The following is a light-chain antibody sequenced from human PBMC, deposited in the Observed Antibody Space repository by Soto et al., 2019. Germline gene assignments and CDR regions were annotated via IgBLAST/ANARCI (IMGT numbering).Light chain of an antibody. CDR3: QQYYSIPLT. CDR2: WAS. Sequence: DIVMTQSPDSLAVSLGERATINCKSSQTVLYSSNNANYLGWYQQKAGQSPKLLIYWASTRESGVPDRFSDSGSGTDFTLTISSLHAEDVAVYYCQQYYSIPLTFGGGTKVEIK. CDR1: QTVLYSSNNANY. V-gene: IGKV4-1*01. J-gene: IGKJ4*01.